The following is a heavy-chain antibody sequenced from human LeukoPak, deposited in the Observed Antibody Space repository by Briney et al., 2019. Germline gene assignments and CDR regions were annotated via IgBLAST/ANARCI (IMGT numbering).Heavy chain of an antibody. CDR2: THFSGSS. CDR1: GSSIGRHY. J-gene: IGHJ4*02. V-gene: IGHV4-59*11. D-gene: IGHD6-13*01. Sequence: SETLSLTCSVSGSSIGRHYWTWIRQPPGKGLEWIGYTHFSGSSNYNPSLKSRATTSLDRAKNQISLTLTSVTAAHTAVYFCARAKAAGSYDFWGQGTLVTVSS. CDR3: ARAKAAGSYDF.